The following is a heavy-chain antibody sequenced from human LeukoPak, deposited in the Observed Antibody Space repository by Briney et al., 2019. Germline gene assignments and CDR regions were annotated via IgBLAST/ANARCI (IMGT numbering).Heavy chain of an antibody. Sequence: ASVKVSCKASGGTFTSHAMHWVRQAPGQRLEWMGWINAGNGNTKYSQKFQGRVTITRDTSASTAYMEVSSLRSEDTAVYYCARAPPDYDIFDSWGQGTLVTVSS. J-gene: IGHJ4*02. CDR2: INAGNGNT. V-gene: IGHV1-3*01. D-gene: IGHD3-9*01. CDR1: GGTFTSHA. CDR3: ARAPPDYDIFDS.